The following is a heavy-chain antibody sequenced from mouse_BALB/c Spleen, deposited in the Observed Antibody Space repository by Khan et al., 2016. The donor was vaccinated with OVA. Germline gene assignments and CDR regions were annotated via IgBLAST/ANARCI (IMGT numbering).Heavy chain of an antibody. Sequence: VQLKESGAELARPGASVKMSCKASGYTFNSYTMHWVKQRPGQGLAWIGYINTSSGYTKYNQKFKYKATLTADKSSSTAYMQLSSLTSDDSAVYYCARTHERWGQGTTLTVSS. CDR1: GYTFNSYT. CDR2: INTSSGYT. V-gene: IGHV1-4*01. J-gene: IGHJ2*01. CDR3: ARTHER.